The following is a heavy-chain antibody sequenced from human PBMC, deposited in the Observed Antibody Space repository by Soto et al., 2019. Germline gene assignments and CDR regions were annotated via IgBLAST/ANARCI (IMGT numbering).Heavy chain of an antibody. CDR2: IKGDGSEK. V-gene: IGHV3-7*04. CDR1: GFTFSSHW. J-gene: IGHJ4*02. Sequence: EVHLVESGGDLVQPGGSLRLSCAASGFTFSSHWMSWVRQAPGKGLEWVANIKGDGSEKYYVDSVKGRFTISRDNAKNSLFLQMNSLRVEDTALYYCAKDGRWGQGTLVTVSS. CDR3: AKDGR.